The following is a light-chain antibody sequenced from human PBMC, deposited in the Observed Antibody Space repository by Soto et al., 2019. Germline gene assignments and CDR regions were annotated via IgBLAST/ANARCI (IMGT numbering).Light chain of an antibody. CDR3: QQYNTYSWT. CDR1: QSISSW. CDR2: DAS. V-gene: IGKV1-5*01. J-gene: IGKJ1*01. Sequence: DIQMTQSPSTLSASVGDRVTITCRASQSISSWLAWYQQKPGKAPNLLIYDASSLESGVPSRFSGSGSGPEFTLTISSLQPDDFATYYCQQYNTYSWTFGQGTKVEIK.